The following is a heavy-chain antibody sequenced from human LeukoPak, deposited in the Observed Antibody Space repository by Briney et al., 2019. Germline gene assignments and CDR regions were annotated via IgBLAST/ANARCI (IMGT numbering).Heavy chain of an antibody. V-gene: IGHV4-59*01. D-gene: IGHD3-9*01. J-gene: IGHJ3*02. CDR1: GDFTSIYY. Sequence: SETLSLTCTVSGDFTSIYYWSWIRQPPGKGLEWIGYINYSGSTNYNPSLKSRVTISIDTSKNQFSLKLNSVTAADTAVYYCVRCFDWPYAFDIWGQGTMVTVSS. CDR2: INYSGST. CDR3: VRCFDWPYAFDI.